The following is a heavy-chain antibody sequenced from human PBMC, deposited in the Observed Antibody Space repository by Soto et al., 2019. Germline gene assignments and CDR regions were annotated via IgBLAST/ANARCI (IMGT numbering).Heavy chain of an antibody. Sequence: SQTLSLTCAISWGSVSSNTATWNWVRQSPSRGLEWLGRTYYRSNWNFDYALSVKSRITINPDTSKNQFSLQLNSLTPEDTAVYYCAGELDVHHGLGYWGPGTSVTVSS. CDR2: TYYRSNWNF. V-gene: IGHV6-1*01. CDR1: WGSVSSNTAT. CDR3: AGELDVHHGLGY. D-gene: IGHD3-16*01. J-gene: IGHJ4*02.